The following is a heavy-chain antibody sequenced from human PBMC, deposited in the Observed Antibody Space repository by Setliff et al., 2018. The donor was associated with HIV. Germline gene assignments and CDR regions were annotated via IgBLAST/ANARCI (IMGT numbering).Heavy chain of an antibody. Sequence: ASVKVSCKASGYIFTSYYMHWLRQVPGQGLEWMGIVDPSGGSTHYAQKFEGRVTMTRDTSTSTFHMELSSLTSEDRAIYYCARDGRVVTSLMVVVSLKNGMDVWGQGTTVTVSS. CDR3: ARDGRVVTSLMVVVSLKNGMDV. CDR2: VDPSGGST. CDR1: GYIFTSYY. D-gene: IGHD3-22*01. J-gene: IGHJ6*02. V-gene: IGHV1-46*01.